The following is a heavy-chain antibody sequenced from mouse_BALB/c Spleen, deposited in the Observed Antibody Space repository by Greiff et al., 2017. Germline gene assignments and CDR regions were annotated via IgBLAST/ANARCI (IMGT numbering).Heavy chain of an antibody. CDR2: ISSGGSYT. CDR1: GFTFSSYA. D-gene: IGHD1-2*01. Sequence: EVKVVESGGGLVKPGGSLKLSCAASGFTFSSYAMSWVRQSPEKRLEWVAEISSGGSYTYYPDTVTGRFTISRDNAKNTLYLDMSSLRSEDTAMYYCARDKYYGGFDYWGQSTTLTVSS. CDR3: ARDKYYGGFDY. J-gene: IGHJ2*01. V-gene: IGHV5-9-4*01.